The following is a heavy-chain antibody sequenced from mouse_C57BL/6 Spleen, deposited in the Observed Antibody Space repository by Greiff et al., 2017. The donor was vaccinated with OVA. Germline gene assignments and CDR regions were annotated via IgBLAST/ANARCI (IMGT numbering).Heavy chain of an antibody. J-gene: IGHJ4*01. Sequence: QVQLQQSGAELAKPGASVKLSCTASGYTFTGYWMHWVKQRPGQGLEWIGYINPSGGYTKYNQKFKGKATLPADKSSSTAYMQLCSLTYEEDAVDYCASGGTVEATDAMDYWGQGTSVTVSS. CDR2: INPSGGYT. CDR3: ASGGTVEATDAMDY. D-gene: IGHD1-1*01. V-gene: IGHV1-7*01. CDR1: GYTFTGYW.